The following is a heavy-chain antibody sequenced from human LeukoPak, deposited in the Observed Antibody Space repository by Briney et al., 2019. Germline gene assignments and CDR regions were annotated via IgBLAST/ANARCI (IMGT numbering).Heavy chain of an antibody. CDR1: GYTSTRYY. V-gene: IGHV1-46*01. Sequence: GASVKASCKASGYTSTRYYMHWVRQAPGQGREWMGIINPNNGSTSYAQKFQGRVTMTRDTPTSTVYMELSSLRSEDTAVYYCARDLEQQLTNYYYGMDVWGQGTTVTVSS. CDR3: ARDLEQQLTNYYYGMDV. CDR2: INPNNGST. D-gene: IGHD6-13*01. J-gene: IGHJ6*02.